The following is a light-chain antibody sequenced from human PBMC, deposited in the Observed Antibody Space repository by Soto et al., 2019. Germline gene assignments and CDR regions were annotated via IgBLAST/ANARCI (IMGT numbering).Light chain of an antibody. V-gene: IGKV1-17*03. CDR2: AAS. CDR3: LQHNSYPWT. CDR1: QDISNN. Sequence: DTQMTQSPSAMSASVGYRVTITCRASQDISNNVAWFQQKPGKAPKRLISAASSLQSGVPSRFGGSGSGTEFTLTISSLQPEDFATYYCLQHNSYPWTFGPGTKVEIK. J-gene: IGKJ1*01.